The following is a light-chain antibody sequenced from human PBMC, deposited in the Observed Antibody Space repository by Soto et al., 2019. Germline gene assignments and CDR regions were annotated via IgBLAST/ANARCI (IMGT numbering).Light chain of an antibody. CDR3: QQYYSTSLT. CDR1: QRVLYSSNKKKY. CDR2: WAS. Sequence: DIVMTQSPDSLAVSLGERATINCKSSQRVLYSSNKKKYLAWYQQKPGQPPKLLIYWASTRESGVPDRFSGSGSGTDFTLTISSLQAEDVAVYYCQQYYSTSLTFGGGTKVEIK. J-gene: IGKJ4*01. V-gene: IGKV4-1*01.